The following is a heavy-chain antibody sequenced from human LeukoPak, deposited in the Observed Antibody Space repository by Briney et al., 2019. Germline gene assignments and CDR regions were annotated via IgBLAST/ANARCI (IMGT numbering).Heavy chain of an antibody. V-gene: IGHV4-39*07. CDR1: GGSISSSSYY. CDR3: ARGLPYYYDSSGYIYYFDY. D-gene: IGHD3-22*01. Sequence: PSETLSLTCTVSGGSISSSSYYWGWIRQPPGKGLEWIGSIYYSGSTYYNPSLKSRVTISVDTSKNQFSLKLSSVTAADTAVYYCARGLPYYYDSSGYIYYFDYWGQGTLVTVSS. CDR2: IYYSGST. J-gene: IGHJ4*02.